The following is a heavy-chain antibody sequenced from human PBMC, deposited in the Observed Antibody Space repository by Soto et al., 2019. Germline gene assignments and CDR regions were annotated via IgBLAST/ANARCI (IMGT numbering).Heavy chain of an antibody. CDR1: GGSISSSSYY. V-gene: IGHV4-39*06. Sequence: SETLSLTCTVSGGSISSSSYYWGWIRQPPGKGLEWIGSIYYSGSTYYNPSLKSRLTISVDKSKNQFTLQLTSVTVADTAVYYCATSYGNAWYTYWGQGTQVTVSS. CDR3: ATSYGNAWYTY. J-gene: IGHJ4*02. CDR2: IYYSGST. D-gene: IGHD6-13*01.